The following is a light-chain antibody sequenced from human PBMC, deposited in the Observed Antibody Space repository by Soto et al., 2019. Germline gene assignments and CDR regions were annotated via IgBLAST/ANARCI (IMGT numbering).Light chain of an antibody. CDR3: QQSHSTPYT. CDR1: QSISRN. V-gene: IGKV1-39*01. CDR2: AAR. Sequence: DIQLTQSPSSLSPSVGDRITLSCRASQSISRNLNWYQQMPGKAPSLLIYAARDLQSGVPGRFSGTGSGTEFNLTISSLQPEDLATYYCQQSHSTPYTFGQGTKLEI. J-gene: IGKJ2*01.